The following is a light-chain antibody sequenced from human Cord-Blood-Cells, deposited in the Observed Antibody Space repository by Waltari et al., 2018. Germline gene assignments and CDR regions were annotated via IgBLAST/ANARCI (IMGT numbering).Light chain of an antibody. CDR2: DAS. V-gene: IGKV1-5*01. CDR3: QQYNSYSVT. CDR1: QSISSW. Sequence: DIQMTQSPSTLSPSVGGRVTITCRAIQSISSWLAWYQQKPGKAPTHLIYDASSLERGVPSRFSGSGSGTEFTLTISSLQPDDFATYYCQQYNSYSVTFGQGTKLEIK. J-gene: IGKJ2*01.